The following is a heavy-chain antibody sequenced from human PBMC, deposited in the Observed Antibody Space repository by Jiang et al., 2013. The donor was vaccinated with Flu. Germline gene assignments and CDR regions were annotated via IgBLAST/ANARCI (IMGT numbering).Heavy chain of an antibody. CDR1: GASFSGHY. CDR2: INHSGST. Sequence: LLKPSETLSLPCAVYGASFSGHYWNWIRQPPGKGLEWIGEINHSGSTNYNPSLKSRVTISVDTSKNQFSLKLSSVTAADTAMYYCARGFGGLVGATFDYWGQGTLVTVSS. V-gene: IGHV4-34*01. D-gene: IGHD1-26*01. CDR3: ARGFGGLVGATFDY. J-gene: IGHJ4*02.